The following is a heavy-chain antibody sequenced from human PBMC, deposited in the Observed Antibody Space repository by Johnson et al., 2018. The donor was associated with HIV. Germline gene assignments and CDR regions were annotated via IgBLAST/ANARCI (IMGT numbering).Heavy chain of an antibody. Sequence: EVQLVESGGGVVQPGRSLRLSCAASGFTFSSYWMSWVRQAPGTGLEWVANIKQDGSEQYYVDSVKCRFTLSRDTSQNTLYLQMNSLSAEDTAVCYCTKERPVLYYDSSGLTGPDAFDIWGQGTMVTVSS. CDR3: TKERPVLYYDSSGLTGPDAFDI. CDR2: IKQDGSEQ. CDR1: GFTFSSYW. V-gene: IGHV3-7*01. D-gene: IGHD3-22*01. J-gene: IGHJ3*02.